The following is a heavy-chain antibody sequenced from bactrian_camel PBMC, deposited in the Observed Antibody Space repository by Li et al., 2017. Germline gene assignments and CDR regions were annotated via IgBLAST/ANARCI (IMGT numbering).Heavy chain of an antibody. CDR2: IGDSTT. J-gene: IGHJ6*01. CDR3: AKADFAN. V-gene: IGHV3S36*01. CDR1: GYVFEKYW. Sequence: EVQLVESGGGSVRAGGSLTLSCTGSGYVFEKYWMGWFRQAPGKGLEWVSRIGDSTTTYTDSVKGRFTISRDNSKNTVYLRMDSLKPEDTAVYYCAKADFANWGQGTQVTVS.